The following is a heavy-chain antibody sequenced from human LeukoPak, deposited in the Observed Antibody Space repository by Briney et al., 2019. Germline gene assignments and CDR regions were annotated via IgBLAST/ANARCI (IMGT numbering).Heavy chain of an antibody. D-gene: IGHD6-13*01. Sequence: GGSLRLSCAASGFTVSNYYMSWVRQAPGKGLEWVSVIYSGGDTYYADSVKGRFTISRDNSKNTLYLQMNNLRAEDTAVYYCAKKVSSNWYHFDYWGQGTLVTVSS. CDR3: AKKVSSNWYHFDY. J-gene: IGHJ4*02. V-gene: IGHV3-66*01. CDR1: GFTVSNYY. CDR2: IYSGGDT.